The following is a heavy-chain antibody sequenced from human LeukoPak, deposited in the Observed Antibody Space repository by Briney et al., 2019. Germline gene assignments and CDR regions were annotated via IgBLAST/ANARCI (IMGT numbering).Heavy chain of an antibody. Sequence: GGSLRLSCAASGFTFSSYSMNWVRQAPGKGLEWVSYISSSSTIYYADSVKGRFTISRDNAKNSLYLQMNSLRAEDTAVYYCARERDGDYVGYWGQGSLVTLSS. CDR2: ISSSSTI. CDR3: ARERDGDYVGY. J-gene: IGHJ4*02. D-gene: IGHD4-17*01. CDR1: GFTFSSYS. V-gene: IGHV3-48*01.